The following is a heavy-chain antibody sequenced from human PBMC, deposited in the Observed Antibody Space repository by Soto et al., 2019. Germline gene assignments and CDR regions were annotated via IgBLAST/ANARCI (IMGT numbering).Heavy chain of an antibody. CDR2: IIPIFGTA. Sequence: SVKVSCKASGGTFSSYAISWVRQAPGQGLEWMGGIIPIFGTANYAQKFQGRVTITADESTSTAYMELGSLRSEDTAVYYCARALEADAPRDGMDVWGQGTTVTVSS. CDR3: ARALEADAPRDGMDV. V-gene: IGHV1-69*13. D-gene: IGHD6-13*01. CDR1: GGTFSSYA. J-gene: IGHJ6*02.